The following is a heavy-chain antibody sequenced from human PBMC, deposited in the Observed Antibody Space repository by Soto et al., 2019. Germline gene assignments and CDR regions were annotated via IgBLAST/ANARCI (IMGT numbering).Heavy chain of an antibody. CDR1: GYTFNNHA. Sequence: QVQLVQSGAEVKKPGASVKVSCKASGYTFNNHAIHWVRQAPGQRLEWMGWINGGNGNTKYSQKFQGRVTITRDTTASTAYMELSSLRSEDTAVYYCARGYQPLDVWGQGTTVTVSS. D-gene: IGHD6-13*01. CDR2: INGGNGNT. V-gene: IGHV1-3*01. J-gene: IGHJ6*02. CDR3: ARGYQPLDV.